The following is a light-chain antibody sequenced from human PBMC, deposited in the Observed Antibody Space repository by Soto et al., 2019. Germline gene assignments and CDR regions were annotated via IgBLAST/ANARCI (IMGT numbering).Light chain of an antibody. CDR2: DVT. J-gene: IGLJ1*01. V-gene: IGLV2-14*01. CDR3: SSYTSSTSYV. Sequence: QSALNQPASVSGSPGQSITISCTGTSSAVGGYDYVSWYQQHPGKAPKLMIYDVTNRPSGVSNRFSGSKSGNTASLTISGLQAEDEASYYCSSYTSSTSYVFGTGTKVTVL. CDR1: SSAVGGYDY.